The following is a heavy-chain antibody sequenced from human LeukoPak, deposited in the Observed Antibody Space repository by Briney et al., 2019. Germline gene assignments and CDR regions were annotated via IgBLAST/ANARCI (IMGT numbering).Heavy chain of an antibody. J-gene: IGHJ6*02. Sequence: GASVKVSCKASGYTFTGYYMHWVRQAPGQGLEWMGRINPNSGSTSYAQKFQGRVTMTRDTSTSTVYMELSSLRSEDTAVYYCARERRPTPPYYYGMDVWGQGTTVTVSS. CDR2: INPNSGST. V-gene: IGHV1-46*01. CDR1: GYTFTGYY. CDR3: ARERRPTPPYYYGMDV.